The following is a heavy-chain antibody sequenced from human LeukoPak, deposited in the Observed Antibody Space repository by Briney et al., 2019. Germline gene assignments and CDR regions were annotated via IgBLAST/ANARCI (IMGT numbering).Heavy chain of an antibody. D-gene: IGHD5-18*01. CDR3: AKALQVWLFGFDY. CDR1: GFTFRSYW. Sequence: GGSLRLSCAASGFTFRSYWMYWVRQAPGTGLFWVSRVNSDGRSTIYADSVKGRFTISRDNSKNTLYLQMNSLRAEDTAVYYCAKALQVWLFGFDYWGQGTLVTVSS. J-gene: IGHJ4*02. CDR2: VNSDGRST. V-gene: IGHV3-74*01.